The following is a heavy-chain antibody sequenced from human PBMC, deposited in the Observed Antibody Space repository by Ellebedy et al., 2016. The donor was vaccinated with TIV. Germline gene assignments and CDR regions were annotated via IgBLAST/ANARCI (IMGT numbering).Heavy chain of an antibody. CDR2: STAGNRNT. CDR1: GYTFPTYT. D-gene: IGHD3-10*01. V-gene: IGHV1-3*01. J-gene: IGHJ4*02. Sequence: AASVKVSCKASGYTFPTYTIQWMRQAPGQRLEWMGWSTAGNRNTLYSQRFQGRITIIRDTSASTAYMELSSLNSEDTAVYYCAREGREEGKPMAYLDYWGQGTLVTVSS. CDR3: AREGREEGKPMAYLDY.